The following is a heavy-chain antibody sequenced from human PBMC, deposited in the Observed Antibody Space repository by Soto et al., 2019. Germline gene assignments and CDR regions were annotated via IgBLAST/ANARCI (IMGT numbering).Heavy chain of an antibody. J-gene: IGHJ4*02. V-gene: IGHV3-15*07. D-gene: IGHD6-19*01. Sequence: EMQLVQSGGGLVKPGGSLRLSCVASRFNFSAAWLNWIRQAPGKGLEWVGRIKPKSEGETADYTAPVRCRFTISRDDSQSTLHLQMDSLKAEDTAVYYCASVPDSSGPTWGLGVLVTVSS. CDR2: IKPKSEGETA. CDR3: ASVPDSSGPT. CDR1: RFNFSAAW.